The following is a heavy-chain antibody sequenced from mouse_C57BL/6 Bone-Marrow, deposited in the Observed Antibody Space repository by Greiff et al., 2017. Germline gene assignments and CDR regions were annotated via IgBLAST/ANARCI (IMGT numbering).Heavy chain of an antibody. J-gene: IGHJ4*01. CDR3: AREGYGPGAMDY. Sequence: QVQLQQPGAELVKPGASVKMSCKASGYTFTSYWINWVKQRPGQGLEWIGVIYPGSGSTNYNEKFKSKATLTVDTSSSTAYMQLSSLTSEDSAVYYCAREGYGPGAMDYWGQGTSVTVSA. CDR1: GYTFTSYW. CDR2: IYPGSGST. V-gene: IGHV1-55*01. D-gene: IGHD2-14*01.